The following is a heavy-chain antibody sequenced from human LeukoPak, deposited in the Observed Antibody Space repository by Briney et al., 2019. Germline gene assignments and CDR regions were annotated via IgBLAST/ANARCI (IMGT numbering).Heavy chain of an antibody. CDR3: ARGGTIFGVVIIHGNWFDP. CDR1: GGSFSGYY. J-gene: IGHJ5*02. CDR2: INHSGST. V-gene: IGHV4-34*01. D-gene: IGHD3-3*01. Sequence: SETLSLTCAVYGGSFSGYYWSWIRQPPGKGLEWIGEINHSGSTNYNPSLKSRVTISVDTSKNRFSLKLSSVTAADTAVYYCARGGTIFGVVIIHGNWFDPWGQGTLVTVSS.